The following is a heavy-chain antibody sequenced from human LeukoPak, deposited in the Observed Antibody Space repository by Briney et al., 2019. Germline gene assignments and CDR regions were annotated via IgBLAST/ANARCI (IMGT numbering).Heavy chain of an antibody. D-gene: IGHD3-22*01. CDR1: GGSISSYY. J-gene: IGHJ4*02. V-gene: IGHV4-59*08. CDR2: IYYSGST. CDR3: ARHAYYYDTSGYLPYYFDY. Sequence: SETLSLTCTVSGGSISSYYWSWIRQPPGKGLEWIGYIYYSGSTNYNPSLKRRVTISVDMSKNQFSLKLRSVTAADTAVYYCARHAYYYDTSGYLPYYFDYWGQGALLTVSS.